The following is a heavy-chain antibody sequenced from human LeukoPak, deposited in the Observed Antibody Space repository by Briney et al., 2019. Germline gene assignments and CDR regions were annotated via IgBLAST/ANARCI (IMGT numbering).Heavy chain of an antibody. CDR2: ISYDGSNK. V-gene: IGHV3-30*04. CDR1: GFTFSSYA. Sequence: RGSLRLSCAASGFTFSSYAMHWVRQAPGKGLEWVAVISYDGSNKYYADSVKGRFTISRDNSKNTLYLQMNSLRAEDTAVYYCARTYSSSSLYYFDYWGQGTLVTVSS. CDR3: ARTYSSSSLYYFDY. J-gene: IGHJ4*02. D-gene: IGHD6-6*01.